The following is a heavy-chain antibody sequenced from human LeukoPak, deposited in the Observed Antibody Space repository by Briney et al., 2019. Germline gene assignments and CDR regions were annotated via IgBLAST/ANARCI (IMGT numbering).Heavy chain of an antibody. CDR3: ARGFHYDSTGYPYYFDY. J-gene: IGHJ4*02. Sequence: PGGSLRLSCAASGFTFSDYYMTWIRQAPGKGLEWVSYISSSSNYTNYADSVKGRFTISRDNAKNSLYLQMNSLRAEDTAVYFCARGFHYDSTGYPYYFDYWGQGTLVTVSS. D-gene: IGHD3-22*01. CDR2: ISSSSNYT. V-gene: IGHV3-11*05. CDR1: GFTFSDYY.